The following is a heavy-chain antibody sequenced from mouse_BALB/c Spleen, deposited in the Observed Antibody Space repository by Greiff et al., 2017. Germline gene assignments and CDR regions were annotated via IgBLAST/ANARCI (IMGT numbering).Heavy chain of an antibody. CDR3: ARHVDYGSSYYAMDY. CDR1: GFTFSSYA. CDR2: ISSGGSYT. Sequence: EVKLVESGGDLVKPGGSLKLSCAASGFTFSSYAMSWVRQTPEKRLEWVATISSGGSYTYYPDSVKGRFTISRDNAKNTLYLQMSSLRSEDTAMYYCARHVDYGSSYYAMDYWGQGTSVTVSS. D-gene: IGHD1-1*01. V-gene: IGHV5-9-3*01. J-gene: IGHJ4*01.